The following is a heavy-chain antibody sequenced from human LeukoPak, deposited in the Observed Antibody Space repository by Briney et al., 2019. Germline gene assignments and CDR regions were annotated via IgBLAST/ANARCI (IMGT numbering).Heavy chain of an antibody. V-gene: IGHV1-69*06. J-gene: IGHJ4*02. CDR3: ARAARVGATIDY. Sequence: ASVKVSCKASGYTFTSYGISWVRQAPGQGLEWMGGIIPIFGTANYAQKFQGRVTITADKSTSTAYMELSSLRSEDTAVYYCARAARVGATIDYWGQGTLVTVSS. D-gene: IGHD1-26*01. CDR2: IIPIFGTA. CDR1: GYTFTSYG.